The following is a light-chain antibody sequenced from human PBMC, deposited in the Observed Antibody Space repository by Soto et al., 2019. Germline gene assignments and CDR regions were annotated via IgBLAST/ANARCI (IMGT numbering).Light chain of an antibody. Sequence: QSVLTQPPSVSGAPGQRVTISCTGSSSNIGAGYDVHWYQQLPGTAPKLLIYGNSNRPSGVPDRFSGSKSGTSASLAINGLQAEDEADYYCQSYDSRLSGSVFGGGTKLTVL. CDR3: QSYDSRLSGSV. V-gene: IGLV1-40*01. CDR1: SSNIGAGYD. CDR2: GNS. J-gene: IGLJ3*02.